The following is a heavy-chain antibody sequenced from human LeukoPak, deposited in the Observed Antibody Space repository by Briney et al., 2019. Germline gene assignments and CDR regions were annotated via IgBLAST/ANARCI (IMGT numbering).Heavy chain of an antibody. CDR2: IIPIFGTA. Sequence: GASVKVSCKASGGTFSSYAISWVRQAPGQGLEWMGGIIPIFGTANYAQKFQGRVTITADKSTSTAYMELSSLRSEDTAVYYCARDPEAGKETLLGDYWGQGTLVTVSS. CDR1: GGTFSSYA. CDR3: ARDPEAGKETLLGDY. V-gene: IGHV1-69*06. J-gene: IGHJ4*02. D-gene: IGHD3-16*01.